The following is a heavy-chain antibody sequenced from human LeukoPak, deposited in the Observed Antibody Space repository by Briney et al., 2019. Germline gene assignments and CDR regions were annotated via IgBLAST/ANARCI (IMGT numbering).Heavy chain of an antibody. J-gene: IGHJ4*02. CDR1: GGSIRYYY. CDR3: ARKGGLFDY. D-gene: IGHD2-15*01. V-gene: IGHV4-59*01. Sequence: SETLSLTCAVSGGSIRYYYWSWIRQSPGKGLEWIGYIYYNGTTNYNPSLKSRVTISVDMSKNQFSLKMSSVTAADTAVYYCARKGGLFDYWGQGRLVTVSS. CDR2: IYYNGTT.